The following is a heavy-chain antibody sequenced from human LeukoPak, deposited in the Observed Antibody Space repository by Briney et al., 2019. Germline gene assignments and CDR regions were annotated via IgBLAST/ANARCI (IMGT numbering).Heavy chain of an antibody. CDR1: GGSISSGSYY. V-gene: IGHV4-61*02. Sequence: SQTLSLTCTVSGGSISSGSYYWSWIRQPAGKGLEWIGRIYTSGSTNYNPSLKSRVTISVDMSKNQFSLKLSSVTAADTAVYYCARDRGCSGGSCHDYWGQGTLVTVSS. CDR2: IYTSGST. D-gene: IGHD2-15*01. J-gene: IGHJ4*02. CDR3: ARDRGCSGGSCHDY.